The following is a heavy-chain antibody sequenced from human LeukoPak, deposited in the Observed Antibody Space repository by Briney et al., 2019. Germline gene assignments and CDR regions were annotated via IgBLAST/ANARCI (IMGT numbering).Heavy chain of an antibody. J-gene: IGHJ6*04. CDR1: GGSFSGYY. Sequence: SETLSLTCAVYGGSFSGYYWSWIRQPPGKGLEWIGEINHSGSTNYNPSLKSRVTISVDTSKNQFSLKLSSVTAADTAVYYCARRGYGSGSYYNLYYYYGMDVWGKGTTVTVSS. D-gene: IGHD3-10*01. CDR2: INHSGST. V-gene: IGHV4-34*01. CDR3: ARRGYGSGSYYNLYYYYGMDV.